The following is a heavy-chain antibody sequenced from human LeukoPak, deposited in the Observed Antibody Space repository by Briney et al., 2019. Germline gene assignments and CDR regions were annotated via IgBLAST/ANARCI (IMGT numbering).Heavy chain of an antibody. CDR2: ISYDGSNK. CDR1: GFTFSSYG. V-gene: IGHV3-30*03. D-gene: IGHD2-2*01. J-gene: IGHJ4*02. Sequence: PGGSLRLSCAASGFTFSSYGMHWVRQAPGKGLEWVAVISYDGSNKYYADSVKGRFTISRDNSKNTLYLQMNSLRAEDTAVYYCARGMDSRAYCSSTSCYGGGDYWGQGTLVTVSS. CDR3: ARGMDSRAYCSSTSCYGGGDY.